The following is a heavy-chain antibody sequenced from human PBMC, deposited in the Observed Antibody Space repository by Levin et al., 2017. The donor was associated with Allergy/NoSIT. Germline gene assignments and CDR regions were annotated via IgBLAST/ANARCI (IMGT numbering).Heavy chain of an antibody. D-gene: IGHD6-13*01. J-gene: IGHJ4*02. CDR2: IYHSGSA. V-gene: IGHV4-59*01. CDR1: GGSISSYY. Sequence: SETLSLTCTVSGGSISSYYWNWIRQPPGKGLEWIGYIYHSGSANYNPSLKSRVSISVDTSKNQFSLKLSSVTAADTAVYYCAREGVAAYFDYWGQGTLVTVSS. CDR3: AREGVAAYFDY.